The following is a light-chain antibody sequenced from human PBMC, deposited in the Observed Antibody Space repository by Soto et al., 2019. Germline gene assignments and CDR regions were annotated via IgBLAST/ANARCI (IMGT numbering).Light chain of an antibody. CDR2: GAS. CDR1: HSISSTY. V-gene: IGKV3-20*01. J-gene: IGKJ2*01. CDR3: QQYGGSPPYT. Sequence: EIVLTQSPGTLSLSPGERATLSCRASHSISSTYLAWYQQKPGQAPRLLIYGASSRATGIPDRFSGSGSGTDFPLTISSLEPEDFAVYYCQQYGGSPPYTFGQGTKLEIK.